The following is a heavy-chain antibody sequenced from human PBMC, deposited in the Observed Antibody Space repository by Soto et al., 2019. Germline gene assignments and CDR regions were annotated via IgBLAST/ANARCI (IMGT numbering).Heavy chain of an antibody. CDR1: GFTFSSYG. V-gene: IGHV3-30*18. Sequence: GGSLRLSCAASGFTFSSYGMHWVRQAPGKGLEWVAVISYDGSNKYYADSVKGRFTISRDNSKNTLYLQMNSLRAEDTAVYYCAKEAAQLLWFGELPSDTWGQGTLVTVSS. CDR3: AKEAAQLLWFGELPSDT. CDR2: ISYDGSNK. J-gene: IGHJ4*02. D-gene: IGHD3-10*01.